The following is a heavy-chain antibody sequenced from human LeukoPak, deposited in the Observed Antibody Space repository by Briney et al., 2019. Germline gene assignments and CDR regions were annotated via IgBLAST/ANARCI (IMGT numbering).Heavy chain of an antibody. V-gene: IGHV4-59*01. CDR2: IYYNGIS. D-gene: IGHD3-22*01. Sequence: PSETLSLTCTVSGGSISGYYWSWIRQPPGKGLEWIAYIYYNGISNYNPSLKSRVIISVDSSKNQFSLKLTSVTAADTAVYYCAKGLSMIVVANFDYWGQGTLVTVSS. CDR1: GGSISGYY. CDR3: AKGLSMIVVANFDY. J-gene: IGHJ4*02.